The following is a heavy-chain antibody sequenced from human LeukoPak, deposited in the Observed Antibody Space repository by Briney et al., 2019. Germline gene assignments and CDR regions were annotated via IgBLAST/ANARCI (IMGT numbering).Heavy chain of an antibody. J-gene: IGHJ4*02. D-gene: IGHD6-6*01. CDR1: GYTFNSYG. Sequence: ASVKVSCKGAGYTFNSYGISWLRQAPGQGLEWMGWISVYHGNTNYAQKLQGRVTMTTDTSTSTAYMELRSLRSDDTAVYYPERDYGSIAARAPVGAPDYWGQGTLVTVSS. CDR2: ISVYHGNT. CDR3: ERDYGSIAARAPVGAPDY. V-gene: IGHV1-18*01.